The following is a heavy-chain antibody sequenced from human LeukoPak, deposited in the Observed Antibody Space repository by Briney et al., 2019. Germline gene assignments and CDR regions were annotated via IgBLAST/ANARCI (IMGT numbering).Heavy chain of an antibody. CDR1: GGSISARRYN. V-gene: IGHV4-39*07. Sequence: PSETLSLTCSVSGGSISARRYNWGWIRQPPGQGLGWIGNIDDSGTTYYNPSLKSRVTISGDTSKNQFSLKFSSVTAADTAVYYCARYYDSSGYYDPCYLDYWGQGTLVTVSS. D-gene: IGHD3-22*01. CDR3: ARYYDSSGYYDPCYLDY. J-gene: IGHJ4*02. CDR2: IDDSGTT.